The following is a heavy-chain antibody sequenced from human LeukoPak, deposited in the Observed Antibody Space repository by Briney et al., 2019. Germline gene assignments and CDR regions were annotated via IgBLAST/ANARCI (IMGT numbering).Heavy chain of an antibody. CDR1: GFTFSNYN. J-gene: IGHJ4*02. V-gene: IGHV3-21*01. CDR2: ISISSNYI. Sequence: PGGSLRLSCAASGFTFSNYNTNWVRQAPGKGLEWVSCISISSNYIYYPDSVKGRFTISRDNAKNSLYLQMNSLRAEDTAVYYCARDGGGGLDYWGQGTLVTVSS. D-gene: IGHD2-15*01. CDR3: ARDGGGGLDY.